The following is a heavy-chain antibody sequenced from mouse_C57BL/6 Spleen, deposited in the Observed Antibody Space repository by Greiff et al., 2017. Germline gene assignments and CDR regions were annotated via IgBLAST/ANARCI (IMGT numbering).Heavy chain of an antibody. Sequence: VQVVESGPGLVAPSQSLSITCTVSGFSLTSYGVSWVRQPPGKGLEWLGVIWGVGSTNYNSALKSRLSISKDNSKSQVFLKMNSLQTVDTAMYYCASDSRYGMDYWGQGTSVTVSS. CDR2: IWGVGST. CDR1: GFSLTSYG. V-gene: IGHV2-6*01. J-gene: IGHJ4*01. CDR3: ASDSRYGMDY.